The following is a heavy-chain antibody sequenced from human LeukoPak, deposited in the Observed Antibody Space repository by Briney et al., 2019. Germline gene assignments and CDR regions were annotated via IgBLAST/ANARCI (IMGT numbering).Heavy chain of an antibody. V-gene: IGHV3-33*01. CDR1: GLTFSNYG. J-gene: IGHJ4*02. D-gene: IGHD6-13*01. CDR3: ARGASSTWSDY. Sequence: GRSLRLSCAASGLTFSNYGMHWVRQAPGKGLEWVAVIWYDGSNKNYADSVKGRFTISRDNSKNTLYLQMNSLRAEDTAVYYCARGASSTWSDYWGQGTLVTVSS. CDR2: IWYDGSNK.